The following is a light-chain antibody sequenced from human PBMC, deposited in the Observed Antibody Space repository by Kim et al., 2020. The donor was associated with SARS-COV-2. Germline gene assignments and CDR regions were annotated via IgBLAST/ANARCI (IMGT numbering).Light chain of an antibody. CDR1: QDIRNF. Sequence: ASTGDRVTITCRASQDIRNFLAWYQQKPGKAPKLLIYTASTLQSGVPSRFSGGGSGTDFTLTISCLQSEDFATYYCQQYYSYSRTFGQGTKVDIK. CDR2: TAS. J-gene: IGKJ1*01. CDR3: QQYYSYSRT. V-gene: IGKV1-8*01.